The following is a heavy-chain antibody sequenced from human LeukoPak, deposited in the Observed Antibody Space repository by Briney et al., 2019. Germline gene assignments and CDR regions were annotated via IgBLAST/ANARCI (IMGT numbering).Heavy chain of an antibody. J-gene: IGHJ6*03. D-gene: IGHD1-1*01. Sequence: ASVKVSCKASGYTFTGYYMHWVRQPPAQGLEWMGWINPNSGGTNYAQKFQGRVTMTRDTSISTAYMELSRLRSDDTAVYYCARDLFWNDEAYYYYYMDVWDKGTTVTVSS. CDR2: INPNSGGT. CDR1: GYTFTGYY. CDR3: ARDLFWNDEAYYYYYMDV. V-gene: IGHV1-2*02.